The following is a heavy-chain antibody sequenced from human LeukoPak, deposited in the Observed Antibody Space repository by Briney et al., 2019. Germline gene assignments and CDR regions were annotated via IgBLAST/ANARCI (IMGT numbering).Heavy chain of an antibody. Sequence: GGSLSLSCAAAGFTFHIYAMNWVRQAPGKGLEWVSAINGGGYGTYYADSERGRFTIYRDNSKNTLYLQMNSLRAEDTAVYYCAKDQDYRYGSGSYFDYWGQGTLVTVSS. CDR2: INGGGYGT. CDR1: GFTFHIYA. D-gene: IGHD3-10*01. V-gene: IGHV3-23*01. CDR3: AKDQDYRYGSGSYFDY. J-gene: IGHJ4*02.